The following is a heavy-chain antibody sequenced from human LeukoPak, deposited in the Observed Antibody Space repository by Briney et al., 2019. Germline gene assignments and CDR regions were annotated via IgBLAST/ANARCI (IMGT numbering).Heavy chain of an antibody. J-gene: IGHJ5*02. CDR2: IKPDGSEK. Sequence: GGSLRLSCAASGFTFSSYAMSWVRQTPGKGLEWVASIKPDGSEKYYVDSVKGRFTISRDNAKNSLYLQMDSLRAEDTAVYYCARILAWGQGTLVTVSS. CDR3: ARILA. CDR1: GFTFSSYA. D-gene: IGHD2-15*01. V-gene: IGHV3-7*03.